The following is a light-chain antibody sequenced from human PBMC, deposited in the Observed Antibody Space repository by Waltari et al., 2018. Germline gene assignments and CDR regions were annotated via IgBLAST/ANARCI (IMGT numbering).Light chain of an antibody. CDR2: LGS. V-gene: IGKV2-28*01. CDR3: MQALETIFT. CDR1: QSLLNSNGYTY. Sequence: DIVMTQSPLSLSVIPGEPASISCRYSQSLLNSNGYTYLDWYLQKPGQSPQLLIYLGSYRASGVPDRFSGSGSGTDFTLKISRVEAEDVGVYYCMQALETIFTFGPGTKVDIK. J-gene: IGKJ3*01.